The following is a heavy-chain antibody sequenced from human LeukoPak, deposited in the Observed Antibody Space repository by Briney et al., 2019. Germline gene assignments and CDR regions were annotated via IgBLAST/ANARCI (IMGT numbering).Heavy chain of an antibody. D-gene: IGHD1-26*01. V-gene: IGHV3-23*01. CDR3: AKDRMGRSYYFDY. CDR1: GFTFSSYA. J-gene: IGHJ4*02. Sequence: GGSLRLSCEASGFTFSSYAMSWVRQAPGKGLEWVSGISGSGGSTYYADSVKGRFTISRDNSKNTLYLQMNSLRAEDTAVYYCAKDRMGRSYYFDYWGQGTLVTVSS. CDR2: ISGSGGST.